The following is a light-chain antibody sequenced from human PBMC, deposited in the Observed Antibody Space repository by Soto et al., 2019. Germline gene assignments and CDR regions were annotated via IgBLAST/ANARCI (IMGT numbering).Light chain of an antibody. CDR2: ANT. CDR1: SSNIGAGYD. V-gene: IGLV1-40*01. CDR3: QSYDSSLSGSI. J-gene: IGLJ2*01. Sequence: QAVVTQPPSVSGAPGQRVTISCTGSSSNIGAGYDVHWYQHLPGTAPKLLIYANTNRPSGVPDRFSGSKSGTSASLAITGLQAEDEDDYFCQSYDSSLSGSIFGGGTKLTVL.